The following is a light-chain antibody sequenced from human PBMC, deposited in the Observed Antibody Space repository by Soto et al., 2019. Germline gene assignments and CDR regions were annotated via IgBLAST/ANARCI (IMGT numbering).Light chain of an antibody. J-gene: IGKJ1*01. V-gene: IGKV3-20*01. Sequence: EIVWTPSPGTLSLSPRERAPLSCMSSHSVSSSYLAWYQQKAGKALMLLIYGGSSSATGRPDRCRGSGAGTDFTRSISSLEPEEFALYHCQKSEPVGQVSKV. CDR1: HSVSSSY. CDR2: GGS. CDR3: QKSEP.